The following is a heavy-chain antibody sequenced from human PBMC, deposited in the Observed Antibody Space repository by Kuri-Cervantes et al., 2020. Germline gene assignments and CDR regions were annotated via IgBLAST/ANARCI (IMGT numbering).Heavy chain of an antibody. Sequence: GESLKISCVASGFNLITYSMSWVRQAPGKGLEWVSYIDSGSYTMYYADSVKGRFTISRDNAKNSLFLQMNSLRDEDTAIYYCAIEIYNFDYWGQGTLVTVSS. J-gene: IGHJ4*02. CDR1: GFNLITYS. D-gene: IGHD4-11*01. V-gene: IGHV3-48*02. CDR3: AIEIYNFDY. CDR2: IDSGSYTM.